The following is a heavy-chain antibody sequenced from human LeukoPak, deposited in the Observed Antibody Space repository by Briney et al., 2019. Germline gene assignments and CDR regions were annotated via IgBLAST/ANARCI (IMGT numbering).Heavy chain of an antibody. V-gene: IGHV4-31*03. J-gene: IGHJ5*01. CDR3: AREERLRGTDWFPS. CDR1: GGSVSSGDSY. D-gene: IGHD4-17*01. Sequence: SQTLSLTCTVSGGSVSSGDSYWNWIRQHPGKGLEWIGYIHYSGNFDYNPSLKSRVTISVDTSNNQFSMRLASVTAADTAVYYCAREERLRGTDWFPSWGQGTLVTASS. CDR2: IHYSGNF.